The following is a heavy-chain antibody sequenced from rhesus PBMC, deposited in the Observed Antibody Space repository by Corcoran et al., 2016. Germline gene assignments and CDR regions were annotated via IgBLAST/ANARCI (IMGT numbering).Heavy chain of an antibody. CDR1: GDSFSGYY. Sequence: QVQLQESGPGLVKPSETLSLTCAVSGDSFSGYYWGWIRQPPGKGLEWIGYISGSSGSTDYNPPHTSRVTLSVDTSKTQLSLKLSSVTAADTAVYYWARVGWTVAATLFDYWGQGVLVTVSS. J-gene: IGHJ4*01. CDR3: ARVGWTVAATLFDY. CDR2: ISGSSGST. D-gene: IGHD4-29*01. V-gene: IGHV4-165*01.